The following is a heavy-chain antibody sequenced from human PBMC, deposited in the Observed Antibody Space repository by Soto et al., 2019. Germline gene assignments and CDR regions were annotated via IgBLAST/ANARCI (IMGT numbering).Heavy chain of an antibody. D-gene: IGHD7-27*01. CDR3: ARDGDPALVDYYYGMDV. Sequence: PSDTLSLTCAVSGYSISSSNWWGWIRQPPGKGLEWIGYIYYSGTTYYNPSLKSRVTMSVDTSKNQFSLKLTSVTAVDTAVYYCARDGDPALVDYYYGMDVWGQGTTVTVSS. V-gene: IGHV4-28*03. CDR1: GYSISSSNW. J-gene: IGHJ6*02. CDR2: IYYSGTT.